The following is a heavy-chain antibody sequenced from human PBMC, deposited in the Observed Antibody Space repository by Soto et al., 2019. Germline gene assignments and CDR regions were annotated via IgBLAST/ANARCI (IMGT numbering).Heavy chain of an antibody. CDR1: RWSFTSSG. Sequence: ALVKVSCAVSRWSFTSSGIIWSRQTPGHGLEWMGLSGAYNGTTNDAQKLQGRVTRTTDTSTSTAYMELRSLRSDDTAVYYYARDVRGAGYYYYYGMEVWGQGTTVTFS. V-gene: IGHV1-18*01. CDR3: ARDVRGAGYYYYYGMEV. J-gene: IGHJ6*02. CDR2: SGAYNGTT. D-gene: IGHD3-16*01.